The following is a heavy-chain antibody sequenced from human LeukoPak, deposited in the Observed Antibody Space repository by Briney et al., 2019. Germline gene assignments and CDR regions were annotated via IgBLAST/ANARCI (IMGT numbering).Heavy chain of an antibody. J-gene: IGHJ4*02. Sequence: ASVKVSCKASGGTFSSYAISWVRQAPGQGLEWMGWMNPNSGNTGYAQKFQGRVTITRNTSISTAYMELSSLRSEDTAVYYCARISPRGYYFDYWGQGTLVTVSS. CDR1: GGTFSSYA. D-gene: IGHD3-16*01. CDR3: ARISPRGYYFDY. V-gene: IGHV1-8*03. CDR2: MNPNSGNT.